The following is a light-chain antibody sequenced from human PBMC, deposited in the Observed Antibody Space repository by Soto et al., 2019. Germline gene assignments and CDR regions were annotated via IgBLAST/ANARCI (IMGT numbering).Light chain of an antibody. J-gene: IGKJ2*01. CDR2: GAS. Sequence: IVLTQSPGTLSLSPGERATLSCGASQRVRASYLAWYQQKPGQSPRLLIYGASRRATGIPDRFSAGGSGTDFTLTISRLEPEDFAVYYCQQYDSSPVTFGQGSKVEIK. CDR1: QRVRASY. V-gene: IGKV3-20*01. CDR3: QQYDSSPVT.